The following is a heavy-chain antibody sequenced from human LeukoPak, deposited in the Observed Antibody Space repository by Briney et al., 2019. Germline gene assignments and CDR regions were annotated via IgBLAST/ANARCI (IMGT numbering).Heavy chain of an antibody. CDR3: ARDALVRGVIIDY. CDR2: ISYDGSNK. D-gene: IGHD3-10*01. J-gene: IGHJ4*02. CDR1: GFTFSSYA. Sequence: AGGSLRLSCAASGFTFSSYAMHWVRQAPGKGLEWVAVISYDGSNKYYADSVKGRFTISRDNSKNTLYLQMNSLRAEDTAVYYCARDALVRGVIIDYWGQGTLVTVSS. V-gene: IGHV3-30*04.